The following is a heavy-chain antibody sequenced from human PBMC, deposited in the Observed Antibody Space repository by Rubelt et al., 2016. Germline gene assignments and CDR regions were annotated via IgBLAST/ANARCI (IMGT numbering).Heavy chain of an antibody. J-gene: IGHJ6*02. CDR2: IYYSGST. CDR3: ARQEIQLFGADGMDV. Sequence: QLQLQESGPGLVKPSETLSLTCTVSGGSISRSSYYWGWIRQPPGKGLEWIGSIYYSGSTYYNPSLKSRVTISVDTSKNQFSRGLSSVTAADTCVDYCARQEIQLFGADGMDVWGQGTTVTVSS. D-gene: IGHD1-1*01. V-gene: IGHV4-39*07. CDR1: GGSISRSSYY.